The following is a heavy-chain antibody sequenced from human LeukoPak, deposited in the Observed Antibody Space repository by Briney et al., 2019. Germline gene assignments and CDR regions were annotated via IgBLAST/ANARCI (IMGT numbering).Heavy chain of an antibody. Sequence: GGSLRLSCAASGFTFSLYAMSWVRQAPGKGLEWVSGISGSGGSTYYADSVKGRFTISRDNTKNTLYLQMNSLRAEDTAVYYCAKDRHAPGRYCSSTSCFPFDSWGQGTLVTVSS. V-gene: IGHV3-23*01. J-gene: IGHJ5*01. CDR3: AKDRHAPGRYCSSTSCFPFDS. CDR1: GFTFSLYA. CDR2: ISGSGGST. D-gene: IGHD2-2*01.